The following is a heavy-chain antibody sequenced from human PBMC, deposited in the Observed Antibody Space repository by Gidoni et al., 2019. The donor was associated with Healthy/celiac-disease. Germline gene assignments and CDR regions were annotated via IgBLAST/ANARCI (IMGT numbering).Heavy chain of an antibody. CDR1: GLTCSSYS. D-gene: IGHD2-21*02. CDR3: AIDSLVWITVVTIFDY. Sequence: EVQLVESGGGLVQPGGPLSRSCAASGLTCSSYSMNWVRQAPGKGLDWVSDISVSSGTIYYAGSVKGRFTISRDNVKNSLYLQMNSLRAEDTAVYYCAIDSLVWITVVTIFDYWGQGTLVTVSS. CDR2: ISVSSGTI. J-gene: IGHJ4*02. V-gene: IGHV3-48*01.